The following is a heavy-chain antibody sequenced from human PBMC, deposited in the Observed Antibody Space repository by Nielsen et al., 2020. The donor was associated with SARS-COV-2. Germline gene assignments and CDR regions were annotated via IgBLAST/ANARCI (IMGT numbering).Heavy chain of an antibody. D-gene: IGHD2-8*01. CDR2: ISSNGGST. CDR1: GFTFSSYA. J-gene: IGHJ4*02. V-gene: IGHV3-64*01. Sequence: GGSLRLSCAASGFTFSSYAMHWVRQAPGKGLEYVSAISSNGGSTYYANSVKGRFTISRDNSKNTLYLQMGSLRAEAMAVYYCARDMVENGGPDYWGQGTLVTVSS. CDR3: ARDMVENGGPDY.